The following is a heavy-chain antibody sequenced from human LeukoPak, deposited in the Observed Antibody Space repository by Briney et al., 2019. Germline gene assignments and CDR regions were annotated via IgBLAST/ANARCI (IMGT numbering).Heavy chain of an antibody. D-gene: IGHD3-3*01. Sequence: GGSLRLSCAASGFTFNNAWMNWVRQAPGKGLEWVGRIKSKTDGGTTDYAAPVKGRFTISRDDSKNTLYLQMNSLKTEDTAVYYCTTDPGELLEWLDREDYWGQGTLVTVSS. CDR2: IKSKTDGGTT. CDR1: GFTFNNAW. CDR3: TTDPGELLEWLDREDY. V-gene: IGHV3-15*01. J-gene: IGHJ4*02.